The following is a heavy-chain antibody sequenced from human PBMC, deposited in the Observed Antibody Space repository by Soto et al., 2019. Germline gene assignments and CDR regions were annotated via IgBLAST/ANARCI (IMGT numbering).Heavy chain of an antibody. CDR3: AASSLTGYYGY. V-gene: IGHV4-34*01. CDR1: GGSFSGYY. Sequence: SETLSLTCAVYGGSFSGYYWSWIRQPPGKGLEWIGEINHSGSTNYNPSLKSRVTISVDTSKNQFSLKLSSVTAADTAVYYCAASSLTGYYGYWGQGTLVTVSS. CDR2: INHSGST. J-gene: IGHJ4*02. D-gene: IGHD3-9*01.